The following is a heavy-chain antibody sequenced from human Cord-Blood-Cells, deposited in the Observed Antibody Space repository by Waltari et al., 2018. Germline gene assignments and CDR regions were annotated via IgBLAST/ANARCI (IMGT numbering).Heavy chain of an antibody. D-gene: IGHD1-1*01. CDR1: GFTLSSYA. CDR2: ISGSGGST. CDR3: AKDRGPNWLFDY. Sequence: EVQLLESGGGLVQPGGSLRLSCAASGFTLSSYAMGWVRQAPGKGLDWVSAISGSGGSTYYADSVKGRFTISRDNSKNTLYLQMNSLRAEDTAVYYCAKDRGPNWLFDYWGQGTLVTVSS. V-gene: IGHV3-23*01. J-gene: IGHJ4*02.